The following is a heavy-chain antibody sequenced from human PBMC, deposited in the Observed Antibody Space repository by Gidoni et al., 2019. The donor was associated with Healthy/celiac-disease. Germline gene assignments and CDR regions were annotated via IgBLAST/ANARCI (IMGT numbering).Heavy chain of an antibody. CDR2: IYYSGST. CDR3: ARDPGGMLSPFDY. V-gene: IGHV4-39*07. D-gene: IGHD2-8*01. CDR1: GGSIRSSSYY. Sequence: QLQLQESGPGLVKPSETLSLTCTVSGGSIRSSSYYWGWIRQPPGKGLEWIGSIYYSGSTYYNPSLKSRVTISVDTSKNQFSLKLSSVTAADTAVYYCARDPGGMLSPFDYWGQGTLVTVSS. J-gene: IGHJ4*02.